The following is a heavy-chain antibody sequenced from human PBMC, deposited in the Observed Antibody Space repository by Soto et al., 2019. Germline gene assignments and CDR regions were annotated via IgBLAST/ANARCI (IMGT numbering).Heavy chain of an antibody. CDR3: ARDADPVDSSSWYPLDY. V-gene: IGHV3-30-3*01. CDR2: ISYDGSNK. Sequence: GGSLRLSCAASGFTFSSYAMHWVRQAPGKGLEWVAVISYDGSNKYYADSVKGRFTISRDNSKNTLYLQMNSLRAEDTAVYYCARDADPVDSSSWYPLDYWGQGTLVTVSS. J-gene: IGHJ4*02. D-gene: IGHD6-13*01. CDR1: GFTFSSYA.